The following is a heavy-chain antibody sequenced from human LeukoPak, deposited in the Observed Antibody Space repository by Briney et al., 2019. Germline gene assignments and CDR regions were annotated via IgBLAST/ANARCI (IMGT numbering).Heavy chain of an antibody. V-gene: IGHV1-46*01. J-gene: IGHJ6*03. Sequence: ASVKVSCKAFGYTFTSNYMHWVRQAPGQGPEWMGVISPSGGSTTYAQKFQGRVTLTRDMSTSTDYLELSSLRSEDTAVYYCARGRYCSSTSCYLYYYYMDVWGKGTTVTISS. D-gene: IGHD2-2*01. CDR1: GYTFTSNY. CDR2: ISPSGGST. CDR3: ARGRYCSSTSCYLYYYYMDV.